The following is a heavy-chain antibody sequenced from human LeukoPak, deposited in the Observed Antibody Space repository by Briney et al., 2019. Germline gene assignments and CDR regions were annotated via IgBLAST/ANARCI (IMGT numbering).Heavy chain of an antibody. Sequence: PSEPLSLTCAVYGGSFSGYYWSWIRQPRGKGQEWIGEINHSGSTNYNPSLKSRVTISTDTSNNQFSLKLNSVTAADTAVYYCARGNVNYFGYWGQATLVTVSS. J-gene: IGHJ4*02. CDR2: INHSGST. CDR1: GGSFSGYY. CDR3: ARGNVNYFGY. V-gene: IGHV4-34*01.